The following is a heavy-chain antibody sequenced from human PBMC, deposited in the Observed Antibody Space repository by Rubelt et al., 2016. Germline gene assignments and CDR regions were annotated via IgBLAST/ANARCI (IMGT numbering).Heavy chain of an antibody. Sequence: GLEWIGYIYYSGSTNYNPSLKSRVTISVDTSKNQFSLKLSSVTAADTAVYYCARVMGVVRGGIITPPTYYYGMDVWGQGTTVTVSS. V-gene: IGHV4-59*01. CDR3: ARVMGVVRGGIITPPTYYYGMDV. J-gene: IGHJ6*02. D-gene: IGHD3-10*01. CDR2: IYYSGST.